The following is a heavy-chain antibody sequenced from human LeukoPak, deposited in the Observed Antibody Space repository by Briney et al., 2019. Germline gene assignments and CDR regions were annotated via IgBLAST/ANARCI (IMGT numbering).Heavy chain of an antibody. Sequence: PGRSLRLSCAASGFTFSSYGMHWVRQAPGKGLEWVAVIWYDGSNKYYADSVKGRFTISRDNSKNTLYLQMNSLRAEDTAVYYCARESFITMVRGVDFDSWGQGTLVTVSS. CDR2: IWYDGSNK. V-gene: IGHV3-33*01. CDR1: GFTFSSYG. J-gene: IGHJ4*02. CDR3: ARESFITMVRGVDFDS. D-gene: IGHD3-10*01.